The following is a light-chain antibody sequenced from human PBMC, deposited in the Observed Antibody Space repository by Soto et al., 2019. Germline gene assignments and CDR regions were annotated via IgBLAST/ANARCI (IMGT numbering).Light chain of an antibody. CDR3: QPHNNWPVVT. J-gene: IGKJ4*01. V-gene: IGKV3-15*01. CDR2: GAS. Sequence: EMVMTQSPATLSVSPGERATLSCRASRSISRNLAWYQQKPGQAPRLLIYGASTRANGIPARFSGSGSGTEFTLTINGLQSEDFAIYYCQPHNNWPVVTFGGGTKVDIK. CDR1: RSISRN.